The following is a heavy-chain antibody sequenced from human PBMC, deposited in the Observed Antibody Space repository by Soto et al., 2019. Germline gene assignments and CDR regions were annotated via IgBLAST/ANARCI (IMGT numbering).Heavy chain of an antibody. CDR1: GYSFTSYW. CDR2: IYPGDSDT. J-gene: IGHJ5*02. D-gene: IGHD3-10*01. Sequence: PGESLKISCNGSGYSFTSYWIGWVRQMPGKGLEWMGIIYPGDSDTRYSPSFQGQVTISADKSISTAYLQWSSLKASDTAMYYCARRYYGSGSYYNVNWFDPWGQGTLVTVSS. CDR3: ARRYYGSGSYYNVNWFDP. V-gene: IGHV5-51*01.